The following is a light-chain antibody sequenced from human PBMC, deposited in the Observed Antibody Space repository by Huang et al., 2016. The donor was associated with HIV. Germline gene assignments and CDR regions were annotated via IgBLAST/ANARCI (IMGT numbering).Light chain of an antibody. CDR1: QSVSTW. V-gene: IGKV1-5*03. J-gene: IGKJ1*01. CDR2: KSS. CDR3: QQYNTFWT. Sequence: DIQMTQSPSILSASVGDRVTINCRASQSVSTWLAWYQQKPGNPPKRLIYKSSTLESGVPSRFSGSGSGTEFTLTISSLQPDDFATYYCQQYNTFWTFGQGTKV.